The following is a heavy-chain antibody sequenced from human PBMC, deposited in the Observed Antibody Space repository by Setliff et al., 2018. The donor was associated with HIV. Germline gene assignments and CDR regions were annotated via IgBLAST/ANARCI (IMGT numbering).Heavy chain of an antibody. Sequence: SETLSLTCSVSGGSISTYHWSWIRQPPGKGLEWIGYIYKSGSTNYSPSLKSRVTISPGTSKNQFSLKLTSVTAADTAVYYCARLSDTAMASFDSWGQGILVT. CDR3: ARLSDTAMASFDS. CDR1: GGSISTYH. V-gene: IGHV4-59*08. D-gene: IGHD5-18*01. J-gene: IGHJ4*02. CDR2: IYKSGST.